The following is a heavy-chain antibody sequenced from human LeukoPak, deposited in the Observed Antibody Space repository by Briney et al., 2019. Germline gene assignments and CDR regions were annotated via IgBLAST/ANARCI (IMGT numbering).Heavy chain of an antibody. J-gene: IGHJ5*02. Sequence: SQTLSLTCTVSGGSFSSGAYYWSWIRQLPGKGLEWIGYIHYSGSPYYNPSLKSRVSISGETSKNQFSLTLSSVTVADTAVYYCARDSGYDSRGFYYGGFDPWGQGILVTVSS. V-gene: IGHV4-31*03. CDR2: IHYSGSP. CDR1: GGSFSSGAYY. D-gene: IGHD3-22*01. CDR3: ARDSGYDSRGFYYGGFDP.